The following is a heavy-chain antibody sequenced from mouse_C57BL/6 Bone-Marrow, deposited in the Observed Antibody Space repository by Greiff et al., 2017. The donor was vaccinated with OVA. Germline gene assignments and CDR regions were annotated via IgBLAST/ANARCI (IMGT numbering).Heavy chain of an antibody. CDR2: ISGGGGNT. V-gene: IGHV5-9*01. CDR1: GFTFSSYT. D-gene: IGHD1-1*01. J-gene: IGHJ2*01. Sequence: EVKVVESGGGLVKPGGSLKLSCAASGFTFSSYTLSWVRQTPEKRLEWVATISGGGGNTYYPDSVKGRFTISRDNAKNTLYLQMSSLRSEDTALYYCARHPGSSYGYWGQGTTLTVSS. CDR3: ARHPGSSYGY.